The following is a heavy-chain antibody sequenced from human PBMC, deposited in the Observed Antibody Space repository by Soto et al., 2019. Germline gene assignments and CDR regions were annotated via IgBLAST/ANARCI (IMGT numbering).Heavy chain of an antibody. D-gene: IGHD1-1*01. V-gene: IGHV2-26*01. Sequence: QVTLKESGPVLVKPTETLTLTCTVSGFSLSNARMGVSWIRQPPVKALEWLAHIFSNDEKPYRTSLKCRLTNSTDTFTSQVVLTMTNMDPVDTATYYCARLTWNERAFDIWGQVTMVTFSS. CDR2: IFSNDEK. J-gene: IGHJ3*02. CDR3: ARLTWNERAFDI. CDR1: GFSLSNARMG.